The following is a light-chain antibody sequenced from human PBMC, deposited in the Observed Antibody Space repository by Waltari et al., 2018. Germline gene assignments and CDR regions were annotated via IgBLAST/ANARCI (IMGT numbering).Light chain of an antibody. CDR1: SSDVGDYKY. Sequence: QSALTQSASVSGSPGQSITISCTATSSDVGDYKYVSWYQQHPGKVPKLLIYDVTNRPSGISYRFSGSKSGYTASLTISGLQAEDEADYYCSSYTTRSTRVFGTGTKVTVL. J-gene: IGLJ1*01. CDR2: DVT. V-gene: IGLV2-14*03. CDR3: SSYTTRSTRV.